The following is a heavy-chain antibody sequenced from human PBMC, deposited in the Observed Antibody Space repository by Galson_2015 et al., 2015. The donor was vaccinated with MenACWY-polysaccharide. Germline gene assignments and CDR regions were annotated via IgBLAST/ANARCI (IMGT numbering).Heavy chain of an antibody. Sequence: SLRLSCATSGFTFSTCGMHWVRQAPGKGLEWVAFISYDGSNKYYADSVKGRFTISRDNSKNTLYLQMNSLRVEDTAVFYCVKDHPANIVVAQGAFIGDWFDPWGQGTLVTVSS. D-gene: IGHD2-2*01. CDR1: GFTFSTCG. J-gene: IGHJ5*02. V-gene: IGHV3-30*18. CDR2: ISYDGSNK. CDR3: VKDHPANIVVAQGAFIGDWFDP.